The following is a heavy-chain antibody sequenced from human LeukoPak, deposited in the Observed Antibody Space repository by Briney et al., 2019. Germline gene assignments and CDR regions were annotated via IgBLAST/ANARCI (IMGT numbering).Heavy chain of an antibody. J-gene: IGHJ4*02. CDR2: ISRNGGNT. D-gene: IGHD5-18*01. CDR1: AFSLANYC. V-gene: IGHV3-43*01. Sequence: GESRSLSCVLSAFSLANYCTRWVRQVPADVREWVSRISRNGGNTYHADAVKARFTITSDNSKTPLNLQMNSLRTEDSAFYCCAKGACGYSNCSNYVWGQRTLVSAS. CDR3: AKGACGYSNCSNYV.